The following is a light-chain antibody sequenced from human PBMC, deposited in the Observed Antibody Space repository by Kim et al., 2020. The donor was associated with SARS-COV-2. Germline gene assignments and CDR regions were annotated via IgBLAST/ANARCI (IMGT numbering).Light chain of an antibody. J-gene: IGKJ1*01. Sequence: EIVLTQSPGTLSLSPGERVTLSCRASQSVSSSYLAWYQQKPGQAPRPLIYGASSRATGIPDRFSGSGSGTDFTLTISKLEPEDFAVYYCQQYGSPWTFGQGTKVDIK. V-gene: IGKV3-20*01. CDR3: QQYGSPWT. CDR2: GAS. CDR1: QSVSSSY.